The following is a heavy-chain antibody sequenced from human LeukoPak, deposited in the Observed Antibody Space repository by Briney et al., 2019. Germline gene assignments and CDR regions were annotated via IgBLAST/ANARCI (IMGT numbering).Heavy chain of an antibody. J-gene: IGHJ4*02. CDR3: ARDSPKGYFDY. Sequence: GGSLRLSCAASGLTFSSYWMSWVRQAPGKGLEWVANIKQDGSEKYYVDSVKGRFTISRDNAKNSLYLQMNSLRAEDTAVYYCARDSPKGYFDYWGQGTLVTVSS. CDR2: IKQDGSEK. V-gene: IGHV3-7*01. CDR1: GLTFSSYW.